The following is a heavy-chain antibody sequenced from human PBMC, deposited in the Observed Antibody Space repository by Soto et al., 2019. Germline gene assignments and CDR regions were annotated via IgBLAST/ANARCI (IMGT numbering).Heavy chain of an antibody. V-gene: IGHV3-9*01. D-gene: IGHD4-4*01. CDR1: GFTFEDYA. J-gene: IGHJ3*02. Sequence: GGSLRLSCAASGFTFEDYAMHWVRQAPGKGLEWVSGISWNSDNIVYADSVKGRFTISRDNAKNSLYLQMNSLRAEDTALYYCAKDLYSNYGDAFDIWGQGTMVTVSS. CDR3: AKDLYSNYGDAFDI. CDR2: ISWNSDNI.